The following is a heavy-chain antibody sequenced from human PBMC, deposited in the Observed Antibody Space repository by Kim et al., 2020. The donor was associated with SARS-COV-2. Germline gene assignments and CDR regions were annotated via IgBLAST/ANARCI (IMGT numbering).Heavy chain of an antibody. V-gene: IGHV3-48*03. D-gene: IGHD6-19*01. CDR3: SRCDSSGWFCGWFDP. Sequence: GGSLRLSCAASGFTFSSYEMNWVRQAPGKGLEWVSYISSSGSTIYYADSVKGRFTISRDNAKNSLYLQMNSLRAEDTAVYYCSRCDSSGWFCGWFDPWGQGTLVTVSS. CDR2: ISSSGSTI. CDR1: GFTFSSYE. J-gene: IGHJ5*02.